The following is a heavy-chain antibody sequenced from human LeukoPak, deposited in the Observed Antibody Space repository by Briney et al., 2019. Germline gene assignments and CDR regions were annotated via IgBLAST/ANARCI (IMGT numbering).Heavy chain of an antibody. CDR1: GYTYTSYY. D-gene: IGHD3-22*01. CDR3: ARGDYYDSSGYSHTDY. J-gene: IGHJ4*02. CDR2: INPSAGST. V-gene: IGHV1-46*01. Sequence: ASVKVSCKASGYTYTSYYMHWVRQAPGQGLEWMGIINPSAGSTSYAQKFQGRVTMTRDTSTTTVYMDLSSLRSEDTAVYYCARGDYYDSSGYSHTDYWGQGTLVTVSS.